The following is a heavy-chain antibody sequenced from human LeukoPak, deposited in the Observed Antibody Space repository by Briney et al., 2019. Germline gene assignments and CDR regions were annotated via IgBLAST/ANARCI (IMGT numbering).Heavy chain of an antibody. CDR3: ARERSSGWYYYFDY. J-gene: IGHJ4*02. CDR2: IYYSGST. D-gene: IGHD6-19*01. V-gene: IGHV4-61*01. CDR1: GGSVSSGSYY. Sequence: SETLSLTCTVSGGSVSSGSYYWSWIRQPPEKGLEWIGYIYYSGSTNYNPSLKSRVTMSVDTSKNQFSLKLSSVTAADTAVYYCARERSSGWYYYFDYWGQGTLVTVSS.